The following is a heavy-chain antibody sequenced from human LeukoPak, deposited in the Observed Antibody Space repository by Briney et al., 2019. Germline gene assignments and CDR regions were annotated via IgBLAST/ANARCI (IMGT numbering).Heavy chain of an antibody. V-gene: IGHV3-48*02. D-gene: IGHD1-7*01. J-gene: IGHJ4*02. CDR3: TPHRDGNYPFDY. CDR1: GFTVSSNY. Sequence: QSGGSLRLSCAASGFTVSSNYMSWVRQAPGKGLEWVSYISSSSSTIYYRDSVKGRFTISRDSAKNSLYLQMNSLRDEDTAVYYCTPHRDGNYPFDYWGQGTLVTVSS. CDR2: ISSSSSTI.